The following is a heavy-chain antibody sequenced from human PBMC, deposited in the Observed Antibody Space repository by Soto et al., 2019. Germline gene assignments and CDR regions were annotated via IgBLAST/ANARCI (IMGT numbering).Heavy chain of an antibody. CDR2: IGSRGDST. CDR3: AKDLIYGYNSGRPFDS. CDR1: GFTFSSFA. Sequence: EVQLLESGGGLVQPGGSLSLSCAASGFTFSSFAMSWVRQAPGKGLEWVSAIGSRGDSTYYADSMKGRFNISRDNSKNTLYLQMNSLRAEDTAVYYCAKDLIYGYNSGRPFDSWGQGTLVTVSS. V-gene: IGHV3-23*01. J-gene: IGHJ4*02. D-gene: IGHD6-19*01.